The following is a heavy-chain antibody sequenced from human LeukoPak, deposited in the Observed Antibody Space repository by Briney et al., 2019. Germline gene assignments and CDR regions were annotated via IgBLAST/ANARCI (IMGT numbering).Heavy chain of an antibody. V-gene: IGHV3-11*04. D-gene: IGHD2-2*01. Sequence: GGSLRLSCAASGFTFSDYYMSWIRQAPGKGLECVSYIRGSGSDIYYADSVKGRFTISRDNAKNSLYLQMNSLRAEDTAVYYCARAGVAMVPAAIGDYFDCWGQGTLVTVSS. CDR2: IRGSGSDI. J-gene: IGHJ4*02. CDR3: ARAGVAMVPAAIGDYFDC. CDR1: GFTFSDYY.